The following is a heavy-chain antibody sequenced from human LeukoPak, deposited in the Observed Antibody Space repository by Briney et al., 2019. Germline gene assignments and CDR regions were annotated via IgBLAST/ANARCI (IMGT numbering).Heavy chain of an antibody. J-gene: IGHJ6*03. Sequence: ASVKVSCKASGYTFTSYGNSWVRHGPGQGLELMGIINPSGGSTSYAQKFQGRVTMTTDTSTSTAYMELRSLRSDDTAVCYCARDLRYSSGWSPSGMDVWGKGTTVTVSS. CDR3: ARDLRYSSGWSPSGMDV. CDR1: GYTFTSYG. V-gene: IGHV1-18*01. CDR2: INPSGGST. D-gene: IGHD6-19*01.